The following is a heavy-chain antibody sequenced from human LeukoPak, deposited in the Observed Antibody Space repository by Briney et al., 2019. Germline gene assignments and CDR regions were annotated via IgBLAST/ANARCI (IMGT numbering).Heavy chain of an antibody. CDR3: VRDGHQGMLTWC. CDR1: GFTFSSYT. Sequence: PGGSLRLSCAASGFTFSSYTMNWVRQAPGKGLEWVSSISITSDYIYYPDSMKGRFTISRDNAKNSLYLQMNSLRGEDTAVYYCVRDGHQGMLTWCWGQGTLVTVSS. J-gene: IGHJ4*02. CDR2: ISITSDYI. V-gene: IGHV3-21*04. D-gene: IGHD3-16*01.